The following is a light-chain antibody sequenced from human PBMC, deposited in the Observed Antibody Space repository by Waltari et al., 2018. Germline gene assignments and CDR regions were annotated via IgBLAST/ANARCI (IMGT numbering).Light chain of an antibody. Sequence: QLVLTQSPSASASLGASAKLTCTLTSGHSSNVIAWQQQPPEKGPRYLMKVNSDGSHSKGDEIPDRFSGSSSGAERYLTISSLQSEDEADYYCQTGGHGTWVFGGGTKLTVL. CDR3: QTGGHGTWV. CDR1: SGHSSNV. J-gene: IGLJ3*02. V-gene: IGLV4-69*01. CDR2: VNSDGSH.